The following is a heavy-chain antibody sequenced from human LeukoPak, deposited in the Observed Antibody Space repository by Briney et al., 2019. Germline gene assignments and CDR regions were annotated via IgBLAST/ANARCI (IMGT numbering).Heavy chain of an antibody. CDR2: IYFSGST. D-gene: IGHD5-18*01. V-gene: IGHV4-39*07. J-gene: IGHJ4*02. CDR1: GGSISSGGYY. Sequence: SETLSLTCTVSGGSISSGGYYWSWIRQPPGKGLEWIGSIYFSGSTYYNPSLKSRVTISVDTSKNQFSLKLSSVTAADTAVYYCARLNPVDTAIGPFGYWGQGTLVTVSS. CDR3: ARLNPVDTAIGPFGY.